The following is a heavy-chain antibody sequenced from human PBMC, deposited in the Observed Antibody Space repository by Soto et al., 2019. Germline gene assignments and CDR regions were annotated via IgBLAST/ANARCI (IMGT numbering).Heavy chain of an antibody. J-gene: IGHJ2*01. CDR3: ARDHGYLGRRRYFHL. V-gene: IGHV1-69*01. CDR1: GGTFSSYA. CDR2: IIPIFGTA. D-gene: IGHD6-13*01. Sequence: QVQLVQSGAEVKKPGSSVKVSCKASGGTFSSYAISWVRQAPGQGLEWMGGIIPIFGTANYAQKFQGRVTITADESTSTAHIELSSLRSEDPAVYYCARDHGYLGRRRYFHLRGPGTLVTV.